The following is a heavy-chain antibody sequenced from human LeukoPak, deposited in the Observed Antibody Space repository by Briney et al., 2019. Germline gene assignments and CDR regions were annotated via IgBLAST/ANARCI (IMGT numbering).Heavy chain of an antibody. Sequence: GGSLRLSCAASGFTFSSYAMSWVRQAPGEGLEWVSGISGGGETTYYADSVKGRFTISRDNAKNSLYLQMNSLRAEDTAVYYCARDRAHYYGMDVWGQGTTVTVSS. CDR3: ARDRAHYYGMDV. V-gene: IGHV3-23*01. J-gene: IGHJ6*02. CDR1: GFTFSSYA. CDR2: ISGGGETT.